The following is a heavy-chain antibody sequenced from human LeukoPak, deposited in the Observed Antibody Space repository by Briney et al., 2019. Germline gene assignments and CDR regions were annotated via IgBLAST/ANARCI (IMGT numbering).Heavy chain of an antibody. V-gene: IGHV3-23*01. CDR1: GFTFSSYA. J-gene: IGHJ4*02. CDR2: ISGSGGST. CDR3: TCNYYGSGSYYRPGHY. D-gene: IGHD3-10*01. Sequence: GGSLRLSCAASGFTFSSYAMSWVRQAPGKGLEWVSTISGSGGSTYYADSVKGRFTISRDNSKNTLYLQMNSLRAEDTAVYYCTCNYYGSGSYYRPGHYWGQGTLVTVSS.